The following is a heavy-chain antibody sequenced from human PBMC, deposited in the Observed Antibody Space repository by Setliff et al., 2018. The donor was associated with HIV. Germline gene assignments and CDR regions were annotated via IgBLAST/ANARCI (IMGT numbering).Heavy chain of an antibody. D-gene: IGHD3-10*01. CDR2: IWYDGSNK. Sequence: PGGSLRLSCAASGFTFSNYGMHWVRQAPGKGLEWVAVIWYDGSNKDYGDSVKGRFTISRDNSKNTLYLHMSSLRAEDTALYYCARESYFYGSGSYPTYFQHCGQGTLVTVSS. J-gene: IGHJ1*01. CDR3: ARESYFYGSGSYPTYFQH. V-gene: IGHV3-33*01. CDR1: GFTFSNYG.